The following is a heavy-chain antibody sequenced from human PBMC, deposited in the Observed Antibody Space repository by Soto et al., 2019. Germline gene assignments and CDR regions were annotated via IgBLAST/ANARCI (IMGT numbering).Heavy chain of an antibody. V-gene: IGHV5-51*01. CDR3: ARGTVSSDFDY. D-gene: IGHD4-17*01. Sequence: LWESLTIAGRGSGDSFSHYWNGWVRQMPGKGLEWMGIIYPGDSDTRYSPSFQGQVTISADKSISTAYLQWSSLKASDTAMYYCARGTVSSDFDYWGQGTLVTVSS. CDR1: GDSFSHYW. J-gene: IGHJ4*02. CDR2: IYPGDSDT.